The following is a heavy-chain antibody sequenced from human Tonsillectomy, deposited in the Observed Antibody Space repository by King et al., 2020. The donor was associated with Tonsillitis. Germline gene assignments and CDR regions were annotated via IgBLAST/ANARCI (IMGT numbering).Heavy chain of an antibody. D-gene: IGHD6-13*01. Sequence: VQLVESGGGLVKPGGSLRLSCAASGFTFSVYYMSWIRQAPGKGPEWGSYSSSSSHYTNYAESVKGRFTISRDNAKNSLYLQMNSLRAEDTAVYYCARDTLHPLVWGQGTLVTVSS. CDR3: ARDTLHPLV. CDR1: GFTFSVYY. V-gene: IGHV3-11*05. CDR2: SSSSSHYT. J-gene: IGHJ4*02.